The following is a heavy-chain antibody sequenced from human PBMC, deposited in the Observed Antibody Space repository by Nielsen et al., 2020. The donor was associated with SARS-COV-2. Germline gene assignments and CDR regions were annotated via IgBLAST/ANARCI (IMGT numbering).Heavy chain of an antibody. Sequence: GESLKISCAASGFGLRNYWMYWVRQSPEKGLVWVAHIDYEGSLTSYADSVKGRFTISRDNAKNIVYLQMNSLRVEDTAVYYCARRNILDYWGQGTLVTVSS. CDR2: IDYEGSLT. V-gene: IGHV3-74*01. J-gene: IGHJ4*02. D-gene: IGHD3-9*01. CDR3: ARRNILDY. CDR1: GFGLRNYW.